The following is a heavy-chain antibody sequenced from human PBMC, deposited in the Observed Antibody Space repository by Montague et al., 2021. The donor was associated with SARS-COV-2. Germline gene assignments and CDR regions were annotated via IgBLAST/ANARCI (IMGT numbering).Heavy chain of an antibody. Sequence: TLSLTCTVSGGSISSGSYYWSWIRQPAGKGLEWIGRIYTSGSTNYNPSPKSRVTISVDTSKSQFSLKLSSVTAADTAVYYCARVPPHYYDSSGYYSGAFDIWGQGTMVTVSS. CDR1: GGSISSGSYY. CDR2: IYTSGST. CDR3: ARVPPHYYDSSGYYSGAFDI. D-gene: IGHD3-22*01. J-gene: IGHJ3*02. V-gene: IGHV4-61*02.